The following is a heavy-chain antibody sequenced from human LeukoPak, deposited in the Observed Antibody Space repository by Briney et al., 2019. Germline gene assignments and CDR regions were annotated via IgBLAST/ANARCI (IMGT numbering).Heavy chain of an antibody. CDR3: ARHRPSVAGRAFDI. V-gene: IGHV4-39*07. J-gene: IGHJ3*02. D-gene: IGHD6-19*01. Sequence: SETLSLTCTVSGGSISSISYYWAWIRQPPGKGLEWIGSIYYSGNTYYNPSLKSRVTISIDTSTNQFSLKLSSVTAADTAVYYCARHRPSVAGRAFDIWGQGTMVTVSS. CDR1: GGSISSISYY. CDR2: IYYSGNT.